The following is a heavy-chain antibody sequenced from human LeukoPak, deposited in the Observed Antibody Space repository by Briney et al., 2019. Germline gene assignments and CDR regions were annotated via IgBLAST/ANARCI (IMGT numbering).Heavy chain of an antibody. V-gene: IGHV4-39*02. J-gene: IGHJ4*02. CDR2: IYYSGST. Sequence: SETLSLTCTVSGGSISSSSYYWGWIRQPPGTGLEWIGSIYYSGSTYYNPSLKSRVTISVDTSKNQFSLKLSSVTAADTAVYYCAREDSYYYDSSGYYGGYWGQGTLVTVSS. CDR3: AREDSYYYDSSGYYGGY. CDR1: GGSISSSSYY. D-gene: IGHD3-22*01.